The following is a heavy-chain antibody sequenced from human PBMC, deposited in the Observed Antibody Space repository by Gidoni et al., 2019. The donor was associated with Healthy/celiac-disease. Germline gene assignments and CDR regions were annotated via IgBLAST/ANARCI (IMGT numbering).Heavy chain of an antibody. Sequence: EVQLVESGGGLVQPGRSLRLSCAASGFTFDDYAMHWVRQAPGKGLEWVSGISWNSGSIGYADSVKGRFTISRDNAKNSLYLQMNSLRAEDTALYYCAKDSRVFSSGWTDGFDYWGQGTLVTVSS. V-gene: IGHV3-9*01. CDR1: GFTFDDYA. CDR3: AKDSRVFSSGWTDGFDY. CDR2: ISWNSGSI. J-gene: IGHJ4*02. D-gene: IGHD6-19*01.